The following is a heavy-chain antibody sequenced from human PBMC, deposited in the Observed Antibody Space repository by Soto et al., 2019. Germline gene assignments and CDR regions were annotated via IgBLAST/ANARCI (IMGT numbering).Heavy chain of an antibody. Sequence: QVQLQESGPGLVKPSQTLSLTCTVSGGSISSGGYYWSWIRQHPGKGLEWIGYIYYSGSTYYNRSLTSRVTISVDPSKNQFSLKLSSVTAADTAVYYCARVNCSGGSCLDYFDYWGQGTLVTVSS. CDR1: GGSISSGGYY. J-gene: IGHJ4*02. CDR2: IYYSGST. D-gene: IGHD2-15*01. CDR3: ARVNCSGGSCLDYFDY. V-gene: IGHV4-31*03.